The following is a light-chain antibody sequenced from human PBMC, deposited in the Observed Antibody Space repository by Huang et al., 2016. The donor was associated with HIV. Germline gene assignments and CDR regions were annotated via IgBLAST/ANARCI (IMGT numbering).Light chain of an antibody. V-gene: IGKV3-11*01. CDR1: QSVRRY. CDR2: DAS. Sequence: EIVLTQSPATLSLSPGERATLSCRASQSVRRYLAWYQQKPGQAPRLLIDDASNRATGIPARFSGSGSGTDFTLTISSLETEDSAVYYCQQRSNWPPLTFGGGTKVEIK. J-gene: IGKJ4*01. CDR3: QQRSNWPPLT.